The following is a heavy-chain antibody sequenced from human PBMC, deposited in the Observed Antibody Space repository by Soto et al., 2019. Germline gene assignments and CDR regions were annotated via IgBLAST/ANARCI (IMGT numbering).Heavy chain of an antibody. CDR2: ISYDGSNK. J-gene: IGHJ5*02. CDR1: AFTFSSYA. CDR3: ARHGLFA. V-gene: IGHV3-30-3*01. D-gene: IGHD2-21*01. Sequence: GGSLRLSCAASAFTFSSYAMHWVRQAPGKGLEWVAVISYDGSNKYYADSVKGRFTISRDNSKNTLYLQMNSLRAEDTAVYYCARHGLFAWGQGTLVTVSS.